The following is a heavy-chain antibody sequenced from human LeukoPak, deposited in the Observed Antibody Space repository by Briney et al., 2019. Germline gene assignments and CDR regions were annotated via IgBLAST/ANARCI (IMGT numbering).Heavy chain of an antibody. CDR3: ARVSDSRDGYNYDAFDI. Sequence: ASVKVSRKASGGTFSSYAISWVRQAPGQGLEWMGGIIPVFGTANYAQKFQGRVTITADESTSTAYMELSSLRSEDTAVYYCARVSDSRDGYNYDAFDIWGQGTMLTVSS. J-gene: IGHJ3*02. CDR2: IIPVFGTA. CDR1: GGTFSSYA. V-gene: IGHV1-69*01. D-gene: IGHD5-24*01.